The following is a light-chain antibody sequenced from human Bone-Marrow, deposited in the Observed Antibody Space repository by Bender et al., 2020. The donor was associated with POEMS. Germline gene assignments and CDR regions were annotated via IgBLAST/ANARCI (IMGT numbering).Light chain of an antibody. Sequence: QSALTQPPSASGSPGQSVTISCIGNNDNMGDYNYVSWYQHHPGKAPKVILFEVNKRPSGVPDRFSGSKSGNTASLTISGLQAEDEADYYCCSYAGSYTSVVFGGGTQVTVL. J-gene: IGLJ2*01. CDR1: NDNMGDYNY. CDR2: EVN. V-gene: IGLV2-11*01. CDR3: CSYAGSYTSVV.